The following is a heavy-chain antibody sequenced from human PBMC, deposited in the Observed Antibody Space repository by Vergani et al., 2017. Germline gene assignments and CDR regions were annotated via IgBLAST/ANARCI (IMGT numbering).Heavy chain of an antibody. CDR1: EFKISDFD. V-gene: IGHV3-9*01. Sequence: DVQLVQSGGGQVQPGESLEVSCAASEFKISDFDIHWVRQAPGRGLEWVGRSGLEGARMIANSVASFSASVRGRFGISRDNAKKAVFLQMNNLRHEDTALYFCVKDNDYDADGPFDLWGRGTLVTVSS. CDR3: VKDNDYDADGPFDL. J-gene: IGHJ2*01. CDR2: GLEGARMIA. D-gene: IGHD3-16*01.